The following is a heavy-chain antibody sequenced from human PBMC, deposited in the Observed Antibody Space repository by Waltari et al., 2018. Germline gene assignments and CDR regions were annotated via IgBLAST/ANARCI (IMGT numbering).Heavy chain of an antibody. CDR1: GGSFCGYY. CDR3: ARVPYDSSGRGAFDI. Sequence: QVQLQQWGAGLLKPSETLSLTCAVYGGSFCGYYWSWIRQPPGKGLEWIGEINHSGSTNYNPSLKSRVTISVDTSKNQFSLKLSSVTAADTAVYYCARVPYDSSGRGAFDIWGQGTMVTVSS. CDR2: INHSGST. J-gene: IGHJ3*02. V-gene: IGHV4-34*01. D-gene: IGHD3-22*01.